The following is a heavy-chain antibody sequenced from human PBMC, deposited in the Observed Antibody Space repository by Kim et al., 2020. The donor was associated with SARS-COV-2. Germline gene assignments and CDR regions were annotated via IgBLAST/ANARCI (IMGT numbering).Heavy chain of an antibody. D-gene: IGHD1-26*01. J-gene: IGHJ5*02. CDR3: ARPIVGATNNWFDP. V-gene: IGHV3-30*04. Sequence: GGSLRLSCAASGFTFSSYAMHWVRQAPGKGLEWVAVISYDGSNKYYADSVKGRFTISRDNSKNTLYLQMNSLRAEDTAVYYCARPIVGATNNWFDPWGQGTLVTVSS. CDR2: ISYDGSNK. CDR1: GFTFSSYA.